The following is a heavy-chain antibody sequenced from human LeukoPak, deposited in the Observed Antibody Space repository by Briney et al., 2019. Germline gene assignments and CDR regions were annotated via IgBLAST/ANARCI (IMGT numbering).Heavy chain of an antibody. J-gene: IGHJ4*02. V-gene: IGHV4-38-2*02. D-gene: IGHD3-16*01. CDR2: IYHSGST. CDR3: ARARVMITSLGDY. CDR1: GYSISSGYY. Sequence: PSETPPLTCTVSGYSISSGYYWAWIRQPPGKGLEWIGYIYHSGSTNYNPSLKSRVTISVDTSKNQFSLKLSSVTAADTAVYYCARARVMITSLGDYWGQGTLVTVSS.